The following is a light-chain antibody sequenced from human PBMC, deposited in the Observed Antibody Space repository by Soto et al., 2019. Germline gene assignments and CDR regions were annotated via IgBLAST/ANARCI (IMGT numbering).Light chain of an antibody. J-gene: IGLJ3*02. V-gene: IGLV1-40*01. CDR3: QSFDSSLDGWV. Sequence: QSVLTQPPSMSGAPGQRVTISCTGSSSNIGAGHDVHWYQQIPETAPKLLVSANTNRPSGVPDRFSGSNSGTSASLSITGLQAEDEADYYCQSFDSSLDGWVFGGGTKLTVL. CDR2: ANT. CDR1: SSNIGAGHD.